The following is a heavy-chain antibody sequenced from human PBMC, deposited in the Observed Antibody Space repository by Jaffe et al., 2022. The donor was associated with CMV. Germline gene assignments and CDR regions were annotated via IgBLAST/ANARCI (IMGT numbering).Heavy chain of an antibody. CDR2: VGLLGIP. CDR3: AIYHARLFAVEH. CDR1: GGSFSDNF. V-gene: IGHV4-34*01. Sequence: QVQLQQWGAGLLKPSETLSLTCAVNGGSFSDNFWAWIRQSPGKGLEWIGEVGLLGIPNYHSSVRSRVAISLDTSKNQFSLKLDSVTAADTAVYFCAIYHARLFAVEHWGPGTLVTVSS. D-gene: IGHD3-10*02. J-gene: IGHJ1*01.